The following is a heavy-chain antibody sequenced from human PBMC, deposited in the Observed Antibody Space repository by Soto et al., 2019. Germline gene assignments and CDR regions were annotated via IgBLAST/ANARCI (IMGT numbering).Heavy chain of an antibody. J-gene: IGHJ4*02. CDR2: IYWNDDK. Sequence: GSGPTLVNPTQTLTLTCTFSGFSLSTSGVGVGWIRQPPGKALEWLALIYWNDDKRYSPSLKSRLTITKDTSKNQVVLTMTNMDPVDTATYYCAHRQQQTYSGSYYGLFDFDYWGQGTLVTVSS. CDR1: GFSLSTSGVG. CDR3: AHRQQQTYSGSYYGLFDFDY. V-gene: IGHV2-5*01. D-gene: IGHD1-26*01.